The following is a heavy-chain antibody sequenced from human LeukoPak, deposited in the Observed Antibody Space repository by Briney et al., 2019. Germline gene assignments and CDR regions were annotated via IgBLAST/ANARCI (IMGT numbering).Heavy chain of an antibody. V-gene: IGHV1-69*05. CDR2: IIPIFGTA. J-gene: IGHJ3*02. CDR1: GGTFINYS. Sequence: SVKVSCKASGGTFINYSITWVRQAPGQGLECMGGIIPIFGTANYAQKFQGRVTITTDESTSTAYMELSSLRSEDTAVYYCARGGSYPGAFDIWGQGTMVTVSS. CDR3: ARGGSYPGAFDI. D-gene: IGHD1-26*01.